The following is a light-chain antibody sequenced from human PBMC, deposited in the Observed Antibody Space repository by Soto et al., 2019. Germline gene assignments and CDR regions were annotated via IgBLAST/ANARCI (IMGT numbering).Light chain of an antibody. Sequence: QSALTQPPSASGSPGQSVTISCTGTSSDVGGYKYVSWYQQHPGKAPKLMIFEVNKRPSGVPDHCSGSKSGNTASLTVSGLQVEDEADYYCSSYAGINNLGVFGTGTKLTVL. CDR3: SSYAGINNLGV. V-gene: IGLV2-8*01. J-gene: IGLJ1*01. CDR1: SSDVGGYKY. CDR2: EVN.